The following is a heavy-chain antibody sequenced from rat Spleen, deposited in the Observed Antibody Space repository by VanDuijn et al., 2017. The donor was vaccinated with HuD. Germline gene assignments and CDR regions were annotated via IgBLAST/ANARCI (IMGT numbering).Heavy chain of an antibody. J-gene: IGHJ3*01. CDR1: GFSLTSHH. Sequence: QVQLKESGPGLVQPSQTLSLTCTVSGFSLTSHHVHWVRQTPGKGLAWMGVMWRDGDTSYNPGLKSRLSINRDTSKSQVFLEMSSLQTEDTATYYCAKESYIGMTNWFAHWGQGTLVTVSS. CDR2: MWRDGDT. CDR3: AKESYIGMTNWFAH. D-gene: IGHD1-7*01. V-gene: IGHV2-32*01.